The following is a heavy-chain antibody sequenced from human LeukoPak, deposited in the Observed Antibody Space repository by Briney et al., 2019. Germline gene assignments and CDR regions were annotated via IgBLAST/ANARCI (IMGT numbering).Heavy chain of an antibody. D-gene: IGHD3-9*01. CDR1: GITFSSYA. CDR2: VSGSGDDT. CDR3: AKDLNYDVLGGDDAFDI. Sequence: GGSLRLSCAASGITFSSYAMTWVRQAPGKGLELVSGVSGSGDDTYYADSVKGRFVVSRDNSKNTVYLQMNSLRAEDTAVYYCAKDLNYDVLGGDDAFDIWGQGTVVTVSS. J-gene: IGHJ3*02. V-gene: IGHV3-23*01.